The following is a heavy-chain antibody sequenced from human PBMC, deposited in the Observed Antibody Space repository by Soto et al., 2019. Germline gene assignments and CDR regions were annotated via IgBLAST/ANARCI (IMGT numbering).Heavy chain of an antibody. CDR1: GFTFSSYA. CDR2: ISGSGGST. Sequence: GSLRLSCAASGFTFSSYAMSWVRQAPGKGLEWVSAISGSGGSTYYADSVKGRFTISRDNSKNTLYLQMNSLRAEDTAVYYCANSIVVVVAATRFGFDYWGQGTLVTVSS. J-gene: IGHJ4*02. V-gene: IGHV3-23*01. CDR3: ANSIVVVVAATRFGFDY. D-gene: IGHD2-15*01.